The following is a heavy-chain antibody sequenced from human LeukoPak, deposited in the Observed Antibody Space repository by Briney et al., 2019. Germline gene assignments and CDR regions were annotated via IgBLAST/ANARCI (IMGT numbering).Heavy chain of an antibody. CDR3: ARVYEPAAILPDV. V-gene: IGHV4-59*08. J-gene: IGHJ6*04. D-gene: IGHD2-2*01. Sequence: SETLSLTCTVSGGSISSYYWSWIRQPPGKGLEWIGYIYYSGSTNYNPSLKSRVTISVDTSKNQFSLKLSSVTAADTAVYYCARVYEPAAILPDVWGKGTTVTVSS. CDR1: GGSISSYY. CDR2: IYYSGST.